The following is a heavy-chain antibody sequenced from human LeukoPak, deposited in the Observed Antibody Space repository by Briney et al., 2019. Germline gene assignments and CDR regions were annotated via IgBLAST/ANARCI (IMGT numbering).Heavy chain of an antibody. Sequence: PGGSLRLSCAASGFTFSSYSMNWVRQAPGKGLEWVSYINSGSGTISYADYVKGRFTISRDNAKNSLYLRMNSLRDEDTAVYYCAGDRNWGFDHWGQGTLVTVSS. CDR1: GFTFSSYS. V-gene: IGHV3-48*02. D-gene: IGHD7-27*01. CDR2: INSGSGTI. J-gene: IGHJ4*02. CDR3: AGDRNWGFDH.